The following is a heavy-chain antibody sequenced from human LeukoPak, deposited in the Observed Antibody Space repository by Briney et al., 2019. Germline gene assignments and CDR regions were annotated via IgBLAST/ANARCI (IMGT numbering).Heavy chain of an antibody. CDR3: AKEVPGYYYSMDV. CDR2: FTTVGDT. Sequence: GGSLRLSCAASGFTFSSYAMSWVRQATGKGLEWVSAFTTVGDTYYPGSVKGRFTISRDNSKNTLYLQVNSLRAEDTAVYYCAKEVPGYYYSMDVWGKGTTVTVSS. V-gene: IGHV3-23*01. CDR1: GFTFSSYA. J-gene: IGHJ6*03.